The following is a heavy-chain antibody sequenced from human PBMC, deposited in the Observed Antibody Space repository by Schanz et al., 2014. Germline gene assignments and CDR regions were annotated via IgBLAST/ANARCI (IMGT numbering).Heavy chain of an antibody. J-gene: IGHJ3*02. CDR2: IKTKTDGGTT. D-gene: IGHD6-13*01. Sequence: EVQLVESGGGLVKPGGSLRLSCAASGFTSSNAWMSWVRQAPGKGLEWVGRIKTKTDGGTTDYAAPVKGRFTISRDSSKNTLYLQMNSLRGDDTAVYYCARADYSSSWNGFDIWGQGTMVTVSS. V-gene: IGHV3-15*01. CDR1: GFTSSNAW. CDR3: ARADYSSSWNGFDI.